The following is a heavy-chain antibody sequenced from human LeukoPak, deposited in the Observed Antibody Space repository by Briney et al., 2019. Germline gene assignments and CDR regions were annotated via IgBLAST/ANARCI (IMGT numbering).Heavy chain of an antibody. D-gene: IGHD6-19*01. CDR1: GGSISSGGYY. V-gene: IGHV4-30-2*01. J-gene: IGHJ1*01. Sequence: SETLSLTCTVSGGSISSGGYYWSWIRQPPGKGLEWIGYIYHSGSTYYNPSLKSRVTISVDRSKNQFSLKLSSVTAADTAVYYCARVDGSGEYFQHWGQGTLVTVSS. CDR2: IYHSGST. CDR3: ARVDGSGEYFQH.